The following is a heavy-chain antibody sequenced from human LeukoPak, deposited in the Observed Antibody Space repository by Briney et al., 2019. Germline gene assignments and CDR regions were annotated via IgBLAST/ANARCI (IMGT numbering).Heavy chain of an antibody. CDR3: AKEQRIRHCSEGVCMEGYYFDY. D-gene: IGHD2-8*01. V-gene: IGHV3-23*01. J-gene: IGHJ4*02. CDR1: GFNFNMFA. Sequence: GGSLRLSCTGSGFNFNMFAMNWVRQAPGQGLEWVSGLSRGGGTTNYADSVKGRFTISRDKSKNMVFLQMNSLRPEDTAVYYCAKEQRIRHCSEGVCMEGYYFDYWGQGSLVTVSS. CDR2: LSRGGGTT.